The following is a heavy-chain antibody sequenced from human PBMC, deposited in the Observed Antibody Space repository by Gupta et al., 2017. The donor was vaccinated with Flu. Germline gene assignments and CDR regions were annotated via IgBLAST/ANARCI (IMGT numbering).Heavy chain of an antibody. CDR1: GGSISSSSYY. Sequence: QLQLQESGPGLVKPSETLSLTCTVSGGSISSSSYYWGWIRQPPGKGLEWIGSIYYSGSTYYNPSLKSRVTISVDTSKNQFSLKLSSVTAADTAVYYCARHKPPLWFGELGGDVWGQGTTVTVSS. J-gene: IGHJ6*02. CDR2: IYYSGST. CDR3: ARHKPPLWFGELGGDV. D-gene: IGHD3-10*01. V-gene: IGHV4-39*01.